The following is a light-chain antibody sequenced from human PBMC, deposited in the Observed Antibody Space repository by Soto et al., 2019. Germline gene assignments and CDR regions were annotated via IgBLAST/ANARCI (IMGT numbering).Light chain of an antibody. V-gene: IGKV3-15*01. Sequence: VMTQSPATLSVSPGERATLSCRASQSVSTKLAWYQQRPGQAPRILIYAASSRAGGIPARFSGSGSGTEFTLTITSLQPEDFAVYYCQQYENWPRTFGQGTKVEIK. CDR1: QSVSTK. J-gene: IGKJ1*01. CDR3: QQYENWPRT. CDR2: AAS.